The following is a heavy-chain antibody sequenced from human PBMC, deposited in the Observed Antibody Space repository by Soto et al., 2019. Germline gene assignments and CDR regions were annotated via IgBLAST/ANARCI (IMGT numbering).Heavy chain of an antibody. Sequence: GGSLRLSCAASGFTFSSYAMSWVRQAPGKGLEWVSAISGSGGSTYYADSVKGRFTISRDNSKNTLYLQMNSLRAEDTAVYYCATDTYSGYDYWYFDLWGRGTLVTVSS. D-gene: IGHD5-12*01. J-gene: IGHJ2*01. CDR3: ATDTYSGYDYWYFDL. CDR2: ISGSGGST. CDR1: GFTFSSYA. V-gene: IGHV3-23*01.